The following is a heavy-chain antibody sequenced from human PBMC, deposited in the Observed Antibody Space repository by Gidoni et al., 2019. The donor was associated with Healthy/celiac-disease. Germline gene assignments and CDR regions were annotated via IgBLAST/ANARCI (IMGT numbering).Heavy chain of an antibody. CDR2: IYYSGST. Sequence: QVQLQESGPGLVKPSQTLSLTCTVSGGSISSGCYYWSWIRQHPGKGLEWIGYIYYSGSTYYNPSLKSRVTISVDTSKNQFSLKLSSVTAADAAVYYCARVNGDYVYYYYYMDVWGKGTTVTVSS. CDR1: GGSISSGCYY. D-gene: IGHD4-17*01. V-gene: IGHV4-31*03. CDR3: ARVNGDYVYYYYYMDV. J-gene: IGHJ6*03.